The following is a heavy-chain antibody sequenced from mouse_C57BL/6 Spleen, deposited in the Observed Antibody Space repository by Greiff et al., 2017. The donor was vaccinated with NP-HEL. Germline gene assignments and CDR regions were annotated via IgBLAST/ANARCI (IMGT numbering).Heavy chain of an antibody. CDR2: IYPGNSDT. D-gene: IGHD1-1*01. CDR3: TRSCITTAPWFAY. J-gene: IGHJ3*01. CDR1: GYTFTSYW. V-gene: IGHV1-5*01. Sequence: VQLQQSGTVLARPGASVKMSCKTSGYTFTSYWMHWVKQRPGQGLEWIGAIYPGNSDTSYNQKFKGKAKLTAVTSASTAYMELSSLTNEDSAFYYCTRSCITTAPWFAYWGQGTLVTVSA.